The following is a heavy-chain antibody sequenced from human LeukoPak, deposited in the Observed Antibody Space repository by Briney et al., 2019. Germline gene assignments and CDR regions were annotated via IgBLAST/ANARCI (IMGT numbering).Heavy chain of an antibody. J-gene: IGHJ5*02. D-gene: IGHD3-3*01. Sequence: KPSETLPLTCTVSGGSISSYYWSWIRQPAGKGLEWIGRIYTSGSTNYNPSLKSRVTMSVDTSKNQFSLKLSSVTAADTAVYYCAREDPYDFWSGYYLFDPWGQGTLVTVPS. CDR2: IYTSGST. V-gene: IGHV4-4*07. CDR1: GGSISSYY. CDR3: AREDPYDFWSGYYLFDP.